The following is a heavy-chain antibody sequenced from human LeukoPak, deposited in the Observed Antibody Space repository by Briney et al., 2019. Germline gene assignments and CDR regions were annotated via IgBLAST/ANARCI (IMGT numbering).Heavy chain of an antibody. V-gene: IGHV4-4*08. Sequence: SETLSLICTTSGAPISRFYWSWVRQPPGKGLEWIGNINKGVPTFFNPSLKSRPTLSVDTSKTPFSLQLASVTAADTAVYYCIPATGRTGFGYWGQGILVTVSA. CDR1: GAPISRFY. D-gene: IGHD1-1*01. CDR3: IPATGRTGFGY. CDR2: INKGVPT. J-gene: IGHJ4*02.